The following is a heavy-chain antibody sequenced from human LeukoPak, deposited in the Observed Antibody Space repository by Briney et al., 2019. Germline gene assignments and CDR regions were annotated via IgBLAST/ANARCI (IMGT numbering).Heavy chain of an antibody. CDR2: IKQDGSEK. J-gene: IGHJ3*02. V-gene: IGHV3-7*01. CDR1: GFAFSDYY. CDR3: ARSDSAAFDI. Sequence: GGSLRLSCAASGFAFSDYYMSWVRQAPGKGLEWVANIKQDGSEKYYVDSVKGRFTISRDNAKNSLYLQMNSLRAEDTAVYYCARSDSAAFDIWGQGTMVTVSS.